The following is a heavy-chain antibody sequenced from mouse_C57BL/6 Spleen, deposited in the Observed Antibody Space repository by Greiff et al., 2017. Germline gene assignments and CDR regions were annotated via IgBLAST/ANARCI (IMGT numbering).Heavy chain of an antibody. CDR3: ARGTTVVAPYPPYYFDY. Sequence: QVQLQQSGAELVRPGASVKLSCKASGYTFTDYYINWVKQRPGQGLEWIARIYPGSGNTYYNEKFKGKATLTAEKSSSTAYMQLSSLTSADSAVYFCARGTTVVAPYPPYYFDYWGQGTTLTVSS. D-gene: IGHD1-1*01. J-gene: IGHJ2*01. CDR2: IYPGSGNT. V-gene: IGHV1-76*01. CDR1: GYTFTDYY.